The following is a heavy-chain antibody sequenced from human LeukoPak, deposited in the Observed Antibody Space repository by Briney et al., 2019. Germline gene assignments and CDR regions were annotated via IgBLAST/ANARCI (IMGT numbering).Heavy chain of an antibody. D-gene: IGHD2-15*01. V-gene: IGHV3-11*04. CDR2: IKGTGLTT. Sequence: LSLTCAVYGGSFSDYYMSWIRQAPGKGLEWISNIKGTGLTTYYADSVKGRFTISRDNAKNSLYLQMNSLRAEDTAVYYCARDRRYCSGGSCYSRSYYYYYMDVWGKGTTVTISS. CDR1: GGSFSDYY. J-gene: IGHJ6*03. CDR3: ARDRRYCSGGSCYSRSYYYYYMDV.